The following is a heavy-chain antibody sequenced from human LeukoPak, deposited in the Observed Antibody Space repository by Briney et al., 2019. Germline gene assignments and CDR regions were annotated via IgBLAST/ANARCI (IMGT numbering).Heavy chain of an antibody. CDR3: ARHTYYGSGSYSAFDI. CDR1: DGSISSYY. CDR2: IYYSGSA. J-gene: IGHJ3*02. D-gene: IGHD3-10*01. V-gene: IGHV4-59*08. Sequence: PSETLSLTCTVSDGSISSYYWSWIRQPPGKGLEWIGYIYYSGSANYNPSLKGRVTISVDTSQNQFSLKLSSLTAADTAVYYCARHTYYGSGSYSAFDIWGQGTKVTVSS.